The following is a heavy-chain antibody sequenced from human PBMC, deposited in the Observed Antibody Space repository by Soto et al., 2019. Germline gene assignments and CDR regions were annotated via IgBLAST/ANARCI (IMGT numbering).Heavy chain of an antibody. J-gene: IGHJ5*02. CDR3: ARLILGFGELSNWFDP. D-gene: IGHD3-10*01. Sequence: SETLSLTCTVSGGSISSSSYYWGWIRQPPGKGLEWIGSIYYSGSTYYNPSLKSRVTISVDTSKNQFSLKLSSVTAADTAVYYWARLILGFGELSNWFDPWGQGTLVTVSS. CDR2: IYYSGST. CDR1: GGSISSSSYY. V-gene: IGHV4-39*01.